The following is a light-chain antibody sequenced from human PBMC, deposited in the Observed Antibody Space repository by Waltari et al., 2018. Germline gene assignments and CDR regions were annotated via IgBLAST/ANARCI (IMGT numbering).Light chain of an antibody. V-gene: IGKV3-11*01. CDR2: DLS. CDR3: QQRRNWPT. J-gene: IGKJ4*01. Sequence: EIVLTQSPATLSLSPGERATLSCRASQSVSTFLAWYQQKPGQFPRLLLYDLSFRATGIPIRFSGSGSETDFTLTISSLEPEDFAVYYCQQRRNWPTFGGGTKVEVK. CDR1: QSVSTF.